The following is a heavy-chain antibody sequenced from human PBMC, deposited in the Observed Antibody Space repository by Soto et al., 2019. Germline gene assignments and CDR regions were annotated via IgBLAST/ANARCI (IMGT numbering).Heavy chain of an antibody. CDR1: GFTFSSYG. D-gene: IGHD6-19*01. V-gene: IGHV3-30*18. Sequence: LRLSCAASGFTFSSYGMHWVRQAPGKGLEWVAVISYDGSNKYYADSVKGRFTISRDNSKNTLYLQMNSLRAEDTAVYYCAKDRQWQGLYYFDYWGQGTLVNV. CDR2: ISYDGSNK. CDR3: AKDRQWQGLYYFDY. J-gene: IGHJ4*02.